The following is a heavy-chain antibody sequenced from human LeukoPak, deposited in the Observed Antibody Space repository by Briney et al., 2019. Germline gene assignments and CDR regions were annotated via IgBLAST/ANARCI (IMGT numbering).Heavy chain of an antibody. CDR3: ARDVRQLVLYGMDV. CDR2: INTNTGNP. J-gene: IGHJ6*02. D-gene: IGHD6-13*01. CDR1: GYTFTSYA. V-gene: IGHV7-4-1*02. Sequence: ASVKVSCKAPGYTFTSYAMNWVRQAPGQGLEWMGWINTNTGNPTYAQGFTGRFVFSLDTSVSTAYLQISSLKAEDTAVYYCARDVRQLVLYGMDVWGQGTTVTVSS.